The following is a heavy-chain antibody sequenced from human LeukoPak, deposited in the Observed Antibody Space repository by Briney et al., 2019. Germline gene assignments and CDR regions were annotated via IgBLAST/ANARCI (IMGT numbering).Heavy chain of an antibody. V-gene: IGHV3-30*02. CDR3: AKGGATYRYYFDY. J-gene: IGHJ4*02. CDR1: AFTFSTYG. Sequence: GGSLRLSCAASAFTFSTYGMHWVRQAPGKGLEWVAFIRYDGINKYYADSVKGRFTISRDNSKNTLYLQMNSLRAEDTAVYYCAKGGATYRYYFDYWGQGTLVTVSS. D-gene: IGHD1-26*01. CDR2: IRYDGINK.